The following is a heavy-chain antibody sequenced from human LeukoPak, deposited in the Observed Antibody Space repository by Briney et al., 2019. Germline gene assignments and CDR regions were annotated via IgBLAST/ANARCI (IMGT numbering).Heavy chain of an antibody. CDR1: GFTFSSYG. CDR3: ARDTHRSDFDY. CDR2: IWYDGSNK. J-gene: IGHJ4*02. Sequence: GGSLRLSCAASGFTFSSYGMHWVRQAPGKGLEWVAVIWYDGSNKYYADSVKGRFTISRDNAKNSLYLQMNSLRAEDTAVYYCARDTHRSDFDYWGQGTLVTVSS. V-gene: IGHV3-33*01.